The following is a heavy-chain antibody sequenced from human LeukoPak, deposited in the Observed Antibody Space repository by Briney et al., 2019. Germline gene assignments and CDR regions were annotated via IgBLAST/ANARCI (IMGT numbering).Heavy chain of an antibody. CDR1: GDSISTNHW. D-gene: IGHD4-17*01. CDR2: IYYSGST. CDR3: ARVPILTVTTTVYYYYGMDV. Sequence: SETLSLTCAVSGDSISTNHWWSWVRQPPGKGLEWIGYIYYSGSTNYNPSLKSRVTISVDTSKNQFSLKLSSVTAADTAVYYCARVPILTVTTTVYYYYGMDVWGQGTTVTVSS. V-gene: IGHV4-4*02. J-gene: IGHJ6*02.